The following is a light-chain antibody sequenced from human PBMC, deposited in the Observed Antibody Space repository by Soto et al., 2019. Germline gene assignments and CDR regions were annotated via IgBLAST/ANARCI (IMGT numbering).Light chain of an antibody. V-gene: IGKV1-39*01. Sequence: DIQMTQSPSSLSASVGDRVTITCRASQSISSYLNWYQQKPGKAPKLLIYDASSLQSGVPSRFSGSGSGTDFTLTSSSLQPEDFATYYCQQSYSTPRTFGQGTKLEIK. CDR1: QSISSY. CDR3: QQSYSTPRT. J-gene: IGKJ2*01. CDR2: DAS.